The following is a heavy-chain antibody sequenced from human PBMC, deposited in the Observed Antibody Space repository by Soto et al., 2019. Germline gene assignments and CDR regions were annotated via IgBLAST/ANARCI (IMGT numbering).Heavy chain of an antibody. CDR2: ISGSGGST. CDR3: AKDFSMAAPSHSTYSVS. V-gene: IGHV3-23*01. J-gene: IGHJ5*02. Sequence: PGGSFRLCCAGSGFTFRTYAMSGVRQAPGKGLEWVSAISGSGGSTYYADSVKGRFTISRDNSKNTLYLQMNSLRAEDTAVYYCAKDFSMAAPSHSTYSVSWREAILVTVHS. D-gene: IGHD2-15*01. CDR1: GFTFRTYA.